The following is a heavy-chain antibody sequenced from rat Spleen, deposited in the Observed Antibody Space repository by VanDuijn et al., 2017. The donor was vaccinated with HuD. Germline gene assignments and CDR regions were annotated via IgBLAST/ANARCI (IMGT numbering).Heavy chain of an antibody. J-gene: IGHJ2*01. Sequence: EVHLVVSGGGLVQPGRSMKLSCASSGFPFSMYYMAWVRRAPTMGLAWVASIRTGGGDIYYRDSVRGRFTFSRDNAKSTLYLQMDSLRSEDTATYYCARHRNYGGIPFDYWGQGVMVTVSS. V-gene: IGHV5-25*01. CDR2: IRTGGGDI. D-gene: IGHD1-11*01. CDR3: ARHRNYGGIPFDY. CDR1: GFPFSMYY.